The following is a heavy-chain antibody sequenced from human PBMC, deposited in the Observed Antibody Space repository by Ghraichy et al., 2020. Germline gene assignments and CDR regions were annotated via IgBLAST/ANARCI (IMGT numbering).Heavy chain of an antibody. Sequence: GSLRLSCAVSGGSISNNNWWSWVRQPPGQGLEWIGEIHHSGRTNYKASLKSRITVSVDKPKNQFSLKLSSVTAADTGIYYCATNSRGTTNLDNWGQGTLITVSS. CDR2: IHHSGRT. CDR3: ATNSRGTTNLDN. CDR1: GGSISNNNW. J-gene: IGHJ4*02. V-gene: IGHV4-4*02. D-gene: IGHD3-16*01.